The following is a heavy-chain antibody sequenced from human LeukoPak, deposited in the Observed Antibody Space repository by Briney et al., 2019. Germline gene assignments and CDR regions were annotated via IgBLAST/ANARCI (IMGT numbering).Heavy chain of an antibody. CDR2: IYYSGST. CDR3: ASDHDAFDI. J-gene: IGHJ3*02. V-gene: IGHV4-39*01. Sequence: PSETLSLTCTVSGGSISSSSYYWGWIRQPPGKGLEWIGSIYYSGSTYYNPSLKSRVTISVDTSKNQFSLKLSSVAAADTAVYYCASDHDAFDIWGQGTMVTVSS. CDR1: GGSISSSSYY.